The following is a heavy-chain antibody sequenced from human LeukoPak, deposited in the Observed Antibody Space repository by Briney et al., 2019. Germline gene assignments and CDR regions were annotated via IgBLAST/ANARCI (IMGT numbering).Heavy chain of an antibody. CDR1: GGSISSSSYY. Sequence: PSETLSLTCTVSGGSISSSSYYWGWIRQPPGKGLEWIGSIYYSGSTYYNPSLKSRVTISVDTSKNQFSLKLSSVTAADTVVYYCARTSSTSCCFFDYWGQGTLVTVSS. D-gene: IGHD2-2*01. J-gene: IGHJ4*02. CDR2: IYYSGST. CDR3: ARTSSTSCCFFDY. V-gene: IGHV4-39*01.